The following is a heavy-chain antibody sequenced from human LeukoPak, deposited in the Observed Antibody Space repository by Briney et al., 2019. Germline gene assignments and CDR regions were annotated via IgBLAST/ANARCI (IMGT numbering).Heavy chain of an antibody. V-gene: IGHV4-39*07. D-gene: IGHD5-24*01. CDR2: IYYSGST. CDR3: ARETEMATIDSDY. J-gene: IGHJ4*02. Sequence: SETLSLTCTVSGGSISSSSYYWGWIRQPPGKGLEWIGSIYYSGSTNYNPSLKSRVTISVDTSKNQFSLKLSSVTAADTAVYYCARETEMATIDSDYWGQGTLVTVSS. CDR1: GGSISSSSYY.